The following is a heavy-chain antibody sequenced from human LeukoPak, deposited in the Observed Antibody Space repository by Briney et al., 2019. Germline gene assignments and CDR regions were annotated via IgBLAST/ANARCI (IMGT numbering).Heavy chain of an antibody. J-gene: IGHJ4*02. CDR1: GYTFTSYG. D-gene: IGHD2-2*01. Sequence: GASVKVSCKASGYTFTSYGISWVRQAPGQGLEWMGWISAYNGNTNYAPKLQGRVTMTTDTSTSTAYMELRSLRSDDTAVYYCARTPSSGYCSSTSCRYFDYWGQGTLVTVSS. V-gene: IGHV1-18*01. CDR3: ARTPSSGYCSSTSCRYFDY. CDR2: ISAYNGNT.